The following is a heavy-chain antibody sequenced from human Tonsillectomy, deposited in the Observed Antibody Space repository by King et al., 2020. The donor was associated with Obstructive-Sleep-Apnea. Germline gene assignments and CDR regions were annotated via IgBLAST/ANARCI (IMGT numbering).Heavy chain of an antibody. Sequence: QLVQSGAEVKKPGASVKVSCKVSGYTLTELSMHWARQAPGKGLEWVSLISWDGGSTYYADSVKGRFTISRDNSKSSLYLQMNSLRAEDTALYYCAKGQAFDIWGQGTMVTVSS. V-gene: IGHV3-43D*03. CDR2: ISWDGGST. CDR1: GYTLTELS. CDR3: AKGQAFDI. J-gene: IGHJ3*02.